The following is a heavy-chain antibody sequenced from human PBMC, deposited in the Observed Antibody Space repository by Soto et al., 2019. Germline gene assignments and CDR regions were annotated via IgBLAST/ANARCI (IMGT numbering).Heavy chain of an antibody. Sequence: ASVKVSCKASGYTFTGYYMHWVRQAPGQALEWMGWITPFNGNTKYAQKFQDRVTFTGDTSLNTAYMALSSLRSDDTAMFYCASGRYDASGYFDYWGQGTLVTVSS. CDR1: GYTFTGYY. J-gene: IGHJ4*02. CDR3: ASGRYDASGYFDY. CDR2: ITPFNGNT. V-gene: IGHV1-45*02. D-gene: IGHD3-22*01.